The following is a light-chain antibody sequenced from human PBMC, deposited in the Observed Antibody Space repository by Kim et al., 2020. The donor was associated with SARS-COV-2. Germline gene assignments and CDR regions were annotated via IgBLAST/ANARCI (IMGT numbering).Light chain of an antibody. J-gene: IGKJ4*01. Sequence: DIQMTQSPSSLSASVGDRVTITCRASQSISSYLNWYQQKPGKAPQLLIYTASSLQSGVPSRFSGSGSGTDFTLTISSLQPEDFATYYCQQSYSTPQFTFGGGTKLEI. V-gene: IGKV1-39*01. CDR2: TAS. CDR1: QSISSY. CDR3: QQSYSTPQFT.